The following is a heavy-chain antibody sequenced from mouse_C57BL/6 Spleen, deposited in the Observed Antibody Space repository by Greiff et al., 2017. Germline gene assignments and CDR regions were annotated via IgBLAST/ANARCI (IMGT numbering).Heavy chain of an antibody. J-gene: IGHJ2*01. Sequence: EVKLEESGPGLVKPSQSLSLSCSVTGYSITSGYYWYWIRQLPGNILEWMGYIRYNGSNNYNPSLKKRITITCNTSKNQFFLNLNSVTTEDTAPYCCSRDPIYFDCWGQGATLSVSS. CDR2: IRYNGSN. CDR1: GYSITSGYY. CDR3: SRDPIYFDC. V-gene: IGHV3-6*01.